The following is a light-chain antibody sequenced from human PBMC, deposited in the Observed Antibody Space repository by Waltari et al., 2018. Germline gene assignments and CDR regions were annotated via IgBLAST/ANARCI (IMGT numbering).Light chain of an antibody. V-gene: IGLV3-19*01. CDR1: SLRSYD. J-gene: IGLJ2*01. CDR3: HSRVVSNVRGA. CDR2: GKD. Sequence: VRITCQGDSLRSYDASWYQQKPGQAPILVIYGKDNRPSGIPDRFSGSTSGNTASLTITGSQAEDEADYYCHSRVVSNVRGAFGGGTKLTVL.